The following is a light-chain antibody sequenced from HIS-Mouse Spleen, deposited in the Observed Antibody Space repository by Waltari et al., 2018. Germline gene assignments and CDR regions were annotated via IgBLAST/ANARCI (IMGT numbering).Light chain of an antibody. CDR3: QQYYSTPQLT. J-gene: IGKJ4*01. Sequence: DIVMTQSPDSLAVSLGERATINCKSSQSVLSSSNHKNYLAWYQQKPGQPPKLLIYWASTRESGVPDRFSGSGSGTDFTLTISSLQAEDVAVYYCQQYYSTPQLTFGGGTKVEIK. V-gene: IGKV4-1*01. CDR2: WAS. CDR1: QSVLSSSNHKNY.